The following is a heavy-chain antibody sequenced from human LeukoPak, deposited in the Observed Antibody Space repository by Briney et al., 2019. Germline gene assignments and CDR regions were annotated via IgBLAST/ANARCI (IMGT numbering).Heavy chain of an antibody. D-gene: IGHD5-18*01. CDR1: GGSFSGYT. Sequence: SETLSLTCGVYGGSFSGYTWDWIRQPPGKGLEWIGEINDIGNTNYNPSLNNRLTITVDKSKNQFSLKVISVTAAAPAAFYCVRRGYDSGQQIGDYWGQGTLVTVSS. CDR2: INDIGNT. V-gene: IGHV4-34*01. J-gene: IGHJ4*02. CDR3: VRRGYDSGQQIGDY.